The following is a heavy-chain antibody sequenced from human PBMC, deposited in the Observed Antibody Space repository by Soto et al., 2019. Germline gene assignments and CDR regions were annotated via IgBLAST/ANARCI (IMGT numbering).Heavy chain of an antibody. D-gene: IGHD2-2*01. V-gene: IGHV4-39*01. CDR2: IYYSGST. Sequence: SETLSLTCTVSGGSISSSSYYWGWIRQPPGKGLEWIGSIYYSGSTYYNPSLKSRVTISVDTSKNQFSLKLSSVTAADTAVYYCARVVLVPAVMSGTTTPYYHYGMDVWGQGSTVTVSS. CDR3: ARVVLVPAVMSGTTTPYYHYGMDV. CDR1: GGSISSSSYY. J-gene: IGHJ6*02.